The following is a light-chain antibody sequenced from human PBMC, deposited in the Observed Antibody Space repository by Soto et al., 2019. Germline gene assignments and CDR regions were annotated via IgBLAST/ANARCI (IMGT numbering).Light chain of an antibody. CDR3: QLRTT. Sequence: ELVFTQSPATLSLSPGEKATLSCRASQILIKSLAWYQQKPGQAPRLLIYDASDRAAGIPARFSGSESRTDFTLTIRSLEPDDFAVYYCQLRTTFGQGTRLEIK. V-gene: IGKV3-11*01. CDR2: DAS. J-gene: IGKJ5*01. CDR1: QILIKS.